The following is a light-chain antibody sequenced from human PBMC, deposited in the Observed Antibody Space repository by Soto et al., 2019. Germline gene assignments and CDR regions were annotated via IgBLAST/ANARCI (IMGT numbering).Light chain of an antibody. Sequence: DIHMTQSPATLSASVGDRVTITCRASQSISTWLAWYQQKPGKAPKLLIYWASSLESGVPSRFSCSGSGTAFTLNISTLQPYDFATYYGQHYTTYSGTFGPGTKVDIK. CDR2: WAS. V-gene: IGKV1-5*03. J-gene: IGKJ3*01. CDR3: QHYTTYSGT. CDR1: QSISTW.